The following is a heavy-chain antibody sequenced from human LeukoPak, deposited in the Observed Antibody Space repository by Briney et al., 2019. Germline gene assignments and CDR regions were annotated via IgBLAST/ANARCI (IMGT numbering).Heavy chain of an antibody. V-gene: IGHV3-15*01. D-gene: IGHD5-24*01. CDR1: GLIFSNCW. CDR2: ITSKGDGGTT. Sequence: GGSLRLSCAASGLIFSNCWMTWVRQAPGKGLEWVGRITSKGDGGTTHYAAPVKGRFIISRDDSKGTLYLQLNSLRTDDTAVYYCLAQYYFDYWGRGTLVTVSS. CDR3: LAQYYFDY. J-gene: IGHJ4*02.